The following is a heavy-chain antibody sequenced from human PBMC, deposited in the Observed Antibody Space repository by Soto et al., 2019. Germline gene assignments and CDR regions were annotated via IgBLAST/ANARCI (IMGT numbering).Heavy chain of an antibody. V-gene: IGHV1-18*04. J-gene: IGHJ5*02. Sequence: GASVKVSSKASGYTFSSYGIGGMRQAPGQGLERMGWISGHKGNTKYAQKVQSRVTITTDTSTSTAYMKLTSLRSDDTAVSYCARDWSFDGGGYCIETWGQGTLVTVSS. CDR1: GYTFSSYG. D-gene: IGHD3-22*01. CDR2: ISGHKGNT. CDR3: ARDWSFDGGGYCIET.